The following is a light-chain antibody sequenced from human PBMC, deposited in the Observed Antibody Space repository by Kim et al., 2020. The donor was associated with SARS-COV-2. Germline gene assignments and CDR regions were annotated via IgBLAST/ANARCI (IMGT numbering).Light chain of an antibody. CDR3: QQYGSSPTSLT. V-gene: IGKV3-20*01. Sequence: EIVLTQSPGTLSLSPGERATLSCRASQSVSSSYLAWYQQKPGQAPRLLIYGASSRATGIPDRFSGSGSGTDFTLTISRLEPEDFAVYYCQQYGSSPTSLTFGGGTKLEI. CDR1: QSVSSSY. CDR2: GAS. J-gene: IGKJ4*01.